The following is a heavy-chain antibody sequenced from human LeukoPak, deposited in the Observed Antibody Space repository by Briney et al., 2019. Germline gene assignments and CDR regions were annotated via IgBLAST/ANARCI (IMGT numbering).Heavy chain of an antibody. V-gene: IGHV3-23*01. CDR1: GFPFSTYA. Sequence: GGSLRLSCAASGFPFSTYAMTWVRQAPGKGLEWVSIISSSGDSTFYADSVKGRFTISRDNSKNTLYLQINSLRAEDTAVYYCAKTFGFFDGYGDAFNIRGQGTMVTVSS. D-gene: IGHD2-21*02. J-gene: IGHJ3*02. CDR3: AKTFGFFDGYGDAFNI. CDR2: ISSSGDST.